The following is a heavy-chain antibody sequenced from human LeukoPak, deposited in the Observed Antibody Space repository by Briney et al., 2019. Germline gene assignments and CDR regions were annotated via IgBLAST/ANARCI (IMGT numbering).Heavy chain of an antibody. Sequence: GGSLRLSCAASGFTFDDWVRQAPGKGLEWVSGISWNSGSIGYADSVKGRFTISRDNAKNSLYLQMNSLRAADTAVYYCARDKGTSYLSSFDYWGQGTLVTVSS. J-gene: IGHJ4*02. CDR2: ISWNSGSI. CDR3: ARDKGTSYLSSFDY. V-gene: IGHV3-9*01. D-gene: IGHD6-6*01. CDR1: GFTFDD.